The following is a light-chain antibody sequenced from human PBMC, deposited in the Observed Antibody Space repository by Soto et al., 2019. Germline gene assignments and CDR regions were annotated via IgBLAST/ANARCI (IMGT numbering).Light chain of an antibody. V-gene: IGKV3-15*01. Sequence: VMTQSPATLSVSPGERATLSCRASQSLRTSLAWYQQKPGQAPRLLIYDASTRATGIPARFSGSGSGTEFTLTSSSLQSEAFAFYFCQQYNIWPQTFGQGPKVDIK. CDR3: QQYNIWPQT. CDR1: QSLRTS. J-gene: IGKJ1*01. CDR2: DAS.